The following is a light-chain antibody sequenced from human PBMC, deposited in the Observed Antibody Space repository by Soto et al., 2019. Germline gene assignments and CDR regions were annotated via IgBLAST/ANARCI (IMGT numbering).Light chain of an antibody. Sequence: QTVVTQPPSVSGAPGQRVTISCTGSSSNFGAGYEVHWYQQLPGTAPKLLIYADTNRPSGVPDRFSASTSGTSASLAITGLQAEDEADYYCQSYDSSLSGSRVFGGGTKVTVL. V-gene: IGLV1-40*01. CDR2: ADT. J-gene: IGLJ3*02. CDR1: SSNFGAGYE. CDR3: QSYDSSLSGSRV.